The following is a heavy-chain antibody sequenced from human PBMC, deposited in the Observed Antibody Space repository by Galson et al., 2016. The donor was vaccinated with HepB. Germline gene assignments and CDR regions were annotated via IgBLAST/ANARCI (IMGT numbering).Heavy chain of an antibody. CDR2: IIPIFGTP. Sequence: SVKVSCKASGGTFSSYAINWVRQAPGQGLEWMGGIIPIFGTPNYAQKFQGRVTITADESTSTAYMELSTLRSEDTAEYYCARVSYSGTSGYQYYFDYWGQGTLVTVSS. D-gene: IGHD3-22*01. J-gene: IGHJ4*02. CDR1: GGTFSSYA. V-gene: IGHV1-69*13. CDR3: ARVSYSGTSGYQYYFDY.